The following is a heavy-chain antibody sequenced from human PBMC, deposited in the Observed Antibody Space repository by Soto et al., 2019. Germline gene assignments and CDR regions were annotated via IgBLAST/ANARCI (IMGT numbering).Heavy chain of an antibody. D-gene: IGHD1-26*01. V-gene: IGHV3-53*04. CDR1: GFTVSSNY. Sequence: GGSLRLSCAASGFTVSSNYMSWVRQAPGKGLEWVSVIYSGGSTYYADSVKGRFTISSHNSKNTLYLQMNSLRAEDTAVYYCARSGASSSDSFDYWGQGTLVTVSS. CDR2: IYSGGST. J-gene: IGHJ4*02. CDR3: ARSGASSSDSFDY.